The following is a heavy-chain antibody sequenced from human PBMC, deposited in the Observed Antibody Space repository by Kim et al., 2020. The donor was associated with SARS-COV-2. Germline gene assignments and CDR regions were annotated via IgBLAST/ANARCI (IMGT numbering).Heavy chain of an antibody. CDR2: ISSSGSTI. V-gene: IGHV3-48*03. J-gene: IGHJ6*02. Sequence: GGSLRLSCAASGFTFSSYEMNWVRQAPGKGLEWVSYISSSGSTIYYADSVRGRFTISRDHAKNSLYLQKNSLRADDTTVYYCVRDEYSSGDGYYYYGMDVWGQGTTVTVSS. D-gene: IGHD6-19*01. CDR3: VRDEYSSGDGYYYYGMDV. CDR1: GFTFSSYE.